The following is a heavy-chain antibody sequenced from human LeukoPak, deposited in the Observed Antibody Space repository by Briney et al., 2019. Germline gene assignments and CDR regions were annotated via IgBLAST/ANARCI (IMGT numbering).Heavy chain of an antibody. D-gene: IGHD2/OR15-2a*01. Sequence: GESLKISSKASADSSTSCWIGCLSQMPGKGPEWMGIIHCGDSNTRYSPSFQGQVTISADKSITTAYLQWSSLKASDTAMYYCARFPSNYFGMDVWGQGTTVTVS. CDR2: IHCGDSNT. CDR3: ARFPSNYFGMDV. J-gene: IGHJ6*02. V-gene: IGHV5-51*01. CDR1: ADSSTSCW.